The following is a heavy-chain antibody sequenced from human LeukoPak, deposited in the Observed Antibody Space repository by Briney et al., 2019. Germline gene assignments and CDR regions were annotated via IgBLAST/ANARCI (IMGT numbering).Heavy chain of an antibody. CDR1: GGTFSSYA. CDR3: ARELLDGYKPACYFDY. D-gene: IGHD5-24*01. J-gene: IGHJ4*02. V-gene: IGHV1-69*01. Sequence: EASVKVSCKASGGTFSSYAISWVRQAPGQGLEWMGGIIPIFGTANYAQKFQGRVTITADESTSTAYMELSSLRSEDTAVYYCARELLDGYKPACYFDYWGQGTLVTVSS. CDR2: IIPIFGTA.